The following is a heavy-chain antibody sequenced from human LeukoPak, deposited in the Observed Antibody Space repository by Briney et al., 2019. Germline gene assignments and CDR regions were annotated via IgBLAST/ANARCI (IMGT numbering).Heavy chain of an antibody. J-gene: IGHJ4*02. CDR2: INTYSGGT. CDR3: AKDIYGAGSYSSLPGY. D-gene: IGHD3-10*01. CDR1: GYTFTGFY. V-gene: IGHV1-2*02. Sequence: GASVKVSCKASGYTFTGFYLHWVRQAPGQGPEWMGWINTYSGGTHYAEKFQGRVTMTRDTSISTGYMELSRLTSDDAAVYYCAKDIYGAGSYSSLPGYWGQGTLVTVSS.